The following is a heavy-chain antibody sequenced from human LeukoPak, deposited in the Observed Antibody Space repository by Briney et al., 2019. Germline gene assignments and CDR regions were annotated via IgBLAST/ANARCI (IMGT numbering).Heavy chain of an antibody. CDR3: ARYGLGDTFDI. D-gene: IGHD4-17*01. CDR2: IKQDGSET. J-gene: IGHJ3*02. V-gene: IGHV3-7*01. Sequence: GGSLRLSCAASGFTFSSYWMSWVRQAPGKGLEWVASIKQDGSETRYMDSMKGRLTIFRDNTKSSLYLQMNSLRAEDTAVYYCARYGLGDTFDIWGQGTVVTVSS. CDR1: GFTFSSYW.